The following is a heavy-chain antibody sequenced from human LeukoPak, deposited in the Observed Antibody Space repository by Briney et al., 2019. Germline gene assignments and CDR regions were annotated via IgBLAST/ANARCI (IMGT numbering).Heavy chain of an antibody. V-gene: IGHV3-23*01. Sequence: QPGGSLRLSCAASGFTFSSYAMNWVRQAPGKGLEWVSAISGSGDTTFYADSVKGRFTISRDNSKNTLFLQVNSLRAEDTAIYYCAKDGYYDSSDYWGQGTLVTVSS. J-gene: IGHJ4*02. CDR3: AKDGYYDSSDY. CDR2: ISGSGDTT. D-gene: IGHD3-22*01. CDR1: GFTFSSYA.